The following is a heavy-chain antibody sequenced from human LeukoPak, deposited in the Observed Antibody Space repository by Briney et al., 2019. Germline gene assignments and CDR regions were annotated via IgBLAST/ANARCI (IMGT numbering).Heavy chain of an antibody. Sequence: GASVKVSCKASGYTFTGYYMHWVRQAPGQGLEWMGWINPNSGGTNYAQKFQGRVTMTRDTSISTAYMELSRLRSDDTAVYYCARRGGRSDCGSTSCYVYWGQGTLVTVSS. CDR2: INPNSGGT. D-gene: IGHD2-2*01. CDR1: GYTFTGYY. V-gene: IGHV1-2*02. CDR3: ARRGGRSDCGSTSCYVY. J-gene: IGHJ4*02.